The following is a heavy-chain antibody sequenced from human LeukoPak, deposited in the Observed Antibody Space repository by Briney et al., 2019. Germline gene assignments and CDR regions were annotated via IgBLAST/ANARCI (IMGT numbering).Heavy chain of an antibody. CDR3: ARSLYSTIVQDY. D-gene: IGHD6-13*01. V-gene: IGHV3-7*01. J-gene: IGHJ4*02. Sequence: ETLSLTCAVYGGSFSDYSWTWIRQAPGKGLEWVANIKQDGSEKYYVDSVKGRFTISRDNAKNSLYLQMNSLRAEDTAVYYCARSLYSTIVQDYWGQGTLVTVSS. CDR2: IKQDGSEK. CDR1: GGSFSDYS.